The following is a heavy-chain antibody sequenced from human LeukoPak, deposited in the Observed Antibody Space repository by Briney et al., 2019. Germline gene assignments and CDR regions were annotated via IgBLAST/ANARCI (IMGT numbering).Heavy chain of an antibody. J-gene: IGHJ4*02. CDR1: GFTFTNAW. V-gene: IGHV3-15*01. Sequence: GGSLRLSCAASGFTFTNAWMTWVRQAPGKGLEWGGQIKSKTDGGATDYATPVKGRFTISRDDSRNTLYLIMNSLRTEDTAMYYCTTGLTSIVVMTGLRILDYWGQGILVTVSS. CDR2: IKSKTDGGAT. D-gene: IGHD2-21*02. CDR3: TTGLTSIVVMTGLRILDY.